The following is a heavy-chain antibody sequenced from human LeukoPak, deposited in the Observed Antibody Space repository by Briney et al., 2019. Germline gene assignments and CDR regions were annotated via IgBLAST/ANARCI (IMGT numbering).Heavy chain of an antibody. CDR3: ARDHPYSSSPNAFDF. CDR2: INYDGSTT. D-gene: IGHD6-13*01. V-gene: IGHV3-74*01. J-gene: IGHJ3*01. CDR1: GFTFGTYW. Sequence: GGSLKLSCAASGFTFGTYWMHWVRQAPGKGLVWVSRINYDGSTTNYADYVKGRFTISRDNAKNTLYMEMNSLRVEDTAVYYCARDHPYSSSPNAFDFWGQGTMVTVSS.